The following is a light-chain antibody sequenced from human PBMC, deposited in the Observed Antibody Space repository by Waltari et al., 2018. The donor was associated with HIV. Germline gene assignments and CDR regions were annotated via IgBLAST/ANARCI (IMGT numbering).Light chain of an antibody. J-gene: IGKJ3*01. Sequence: DIVMTQSPDSLAVSLGEGATINCKSSQSVLKRANEKNYLAWYQQKPGQPPKLLIYWASYRESGVPDRFSGSGSGTDFTLTISSLQAGDVAVYYCQQYYTTPLFTFGPGTRVDIK. CDR3: QQYYTTPLFT. V-gene: IGKV4-1*01. CDR2: WAS. CDR1: QSVLKRANEKNY.